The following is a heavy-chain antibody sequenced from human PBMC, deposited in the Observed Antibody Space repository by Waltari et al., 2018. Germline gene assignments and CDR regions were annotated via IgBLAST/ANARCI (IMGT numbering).Heavy chain of an antibody. Sequence: EVQLLVSGGGLVQPGGSLRLSRAASGFTFSSYPMRWVRQAPGKGLEWVTVIIGSGTSTYYAESVKGRFTISRDNSKNTVYLQMNSLRAEDTAVYYCAKDEKSGDGYVTFDHWGQGTLLTVSS. CDR2: IIGSGTST. V-gene: IGHV3-23*01. CDR3: AKDEKSGDGYVTFDH. CDR1: GFTFSSYP. J-gene: IGHJ4*02. D-gene: IGHD5-12*01.